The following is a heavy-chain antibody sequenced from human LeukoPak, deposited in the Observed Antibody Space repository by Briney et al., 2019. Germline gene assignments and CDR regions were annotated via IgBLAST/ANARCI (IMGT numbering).Heavy chain of an antibody. Sequence: GGSLRLACAASGFTFSSYSMNWVRQAPGKGLEWVSSISSSSSYIYYADSVKGRFTISRDNAKNSLYLQMNSLRAEDTAVYYCARDSEPTDYGDHPDALDIWGQGTMVTVSS. CDR1: GFTFSSYS. CDR2: ISSSSSYI. V-gene: IGHV3-21*01. J-gene: IGHJ3*02. CDR3: ARDSEPTDYGDHPDALDI. D-gene: IGHD4-17*01.